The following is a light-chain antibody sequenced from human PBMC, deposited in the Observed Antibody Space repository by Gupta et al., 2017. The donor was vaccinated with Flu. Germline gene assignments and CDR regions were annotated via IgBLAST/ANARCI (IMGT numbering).Light chain of an antibody. CDR1: QSVSSY. V-gene: IGKV3-11*01. J-gene: IGKJ2*01. CDR2: DAS. Sequence: EIVLTPSPATLSLSPGERATRSCRASQSVSSYLAWYQQKPGQAPRLLIYDASNRATGIPARFSGSGSGTDFTLTIISLEPEDFAVYYCQRRSNWPPYTFGQGTKLEIK. CDR3: QRRSNWPPYT.